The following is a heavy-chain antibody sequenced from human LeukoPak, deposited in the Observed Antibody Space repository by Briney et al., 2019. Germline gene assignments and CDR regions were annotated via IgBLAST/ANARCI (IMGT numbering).Heavy chain of an antibody. CDR3: ARVGYYYYYMDV. CDR1: GGSISSGSYY. CDR2: IYTSGST. J-gene: IGHJ6*03. Sequence: SQTLSLTCTVSGGSISSGSYYWSWIRQPAGKGLEWIGRIYTSGSTNYNPSLKSRVTISVDTSKNQFSLKLSSVTAADTAVYYCARVGYYYYYMDVWGKGTTVTVSS. V-gene: IGHV4-61*02.